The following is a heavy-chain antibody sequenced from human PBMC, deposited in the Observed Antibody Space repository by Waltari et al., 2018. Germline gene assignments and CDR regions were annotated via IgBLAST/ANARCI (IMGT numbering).Heavy chain of an antibody. D-gene: IGHD6-13*01. CDR2: IITIVGTA. CDR1: GGTFSSYA. J-gene: IGHJ4*02. CDR3: ARGRIAAAGTELDY. V-gene: IGHV1-69*05. Sequence: QVQLVQSGAEVKKPGSSVKVSCKASGGTFSSYAISWLRQAPGQGLEWMGAIITIVGTANYAKKFQGRGTMTRDTSISTAYMELSRLRSDDTAVYYCARGRIAAAGTELDYWGQGTLVTVSS.